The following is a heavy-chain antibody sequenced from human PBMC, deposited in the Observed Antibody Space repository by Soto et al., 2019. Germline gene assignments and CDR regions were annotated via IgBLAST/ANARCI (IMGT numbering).Heavy chain of an antibody. CDR3: ARGMVALLRAYYYGMDV. CDR2: IYSGGST. J-gene: IGHJ6*02. D-gene: IGHD2-15*01. Sequence: GGSLRLSCAASGFAFSSNYMSWVRQAPGKGLEWVSVIYSGGSTYYADSVKGRFTISRDNSKNTLYLQMNSLRAEDTAVYYCARGMVALLRAYYYGMDVWGQGTTVTVSS. CDR1: GFAFSSNY. V-gene: IGHV3-53*01.